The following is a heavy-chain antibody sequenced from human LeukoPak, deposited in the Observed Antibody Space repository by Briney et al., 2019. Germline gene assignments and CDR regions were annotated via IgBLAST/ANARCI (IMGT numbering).Heavy chain of an antibody. CDR3: AKQGAARQDYYMDV. Sequence: SVKVSYKPSGDSFSSYAITWVRQAPGHGLEWLGRIIPIFGTANYPQKFQGRVTITADILSSTAYIEMTNLTSDDTAVYFCAKQGAARQDYYMDVWGNGTTVSVS. V-gene: IGHV1-69*06. D-gene: IGHD5-18*01. CDR2: IIPIFGTA. CDR1: GDSFSSYA. J-gene: IGHJ6*03.